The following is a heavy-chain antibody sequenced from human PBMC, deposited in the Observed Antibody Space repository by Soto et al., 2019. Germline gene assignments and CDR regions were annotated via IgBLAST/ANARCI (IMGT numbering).Heavy chain of an antibody. Sequence: EVQLLESGGGLVQPGGSLRLSCAASGFTFSSYAMSWVRQAPGKGLEWVSAISGSGGSTYYADSVKGRFTISRDNSKNTLYLQMNSLRAEDTAVYDCAKVPAGSSRVFYFDYWGQGTLVTVSS. CDR2: ISGSGGST. CDR1: GFTFSSYA. J-gene: IGHJ4*02. V-gene: IGHV3-23*01. D-gene: IGHD2-2*01. CDR3: AKVPAGSSRVFYFDY.